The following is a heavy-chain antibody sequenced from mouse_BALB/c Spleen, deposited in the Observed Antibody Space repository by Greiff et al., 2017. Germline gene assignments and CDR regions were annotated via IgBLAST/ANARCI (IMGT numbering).Heavy chain of an antibody. D-gene: IGHD1-1*01. CDR2: IRLKSNNYAT. J-gene: IGHJ3*01. CDR1: GFTFSNYW. CDR3: TPQILREGFAY. Sequence: EVKLMESGGGLVQPGGSMKLSCVASGFTFSNYWMNWVRQSPEKGLEWVAEIRLKSNNYATHYAESVKGRFTISRDDSKSSVYLQMNNLRAEDTGIYYCTPQILREGFAYWGQGTLVTVSA. V-gene: IGHV6-6*02.